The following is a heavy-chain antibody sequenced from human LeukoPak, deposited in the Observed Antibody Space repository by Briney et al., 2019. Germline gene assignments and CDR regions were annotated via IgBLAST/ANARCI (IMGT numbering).Heavy chain of an antibody. V-gene: IGHV3-48*03. D-gene: IGHD2-15*01. CDR3: AKVVRSSGGICPSSEY. Sequence: GGSLRLSCAASGFTFSNYEMNWVRQAPGKGLEWVSYINSDGSTIYYADSVKGRFTMSRDNAKNSLYLQMNSLRAEDTAVYYCAKVVRSSGGICPSSEYWGQGTLVTVSS. CDR1: GFTFSNYE. J-gene: IGHJ4*02. CDR2: INSDGSTI.